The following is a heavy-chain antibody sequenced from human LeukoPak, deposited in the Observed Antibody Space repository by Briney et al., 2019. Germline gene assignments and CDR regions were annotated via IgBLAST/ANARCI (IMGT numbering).Heavy chain of an antibody. CDR1: GGTFSSYA. CDR2: IIPIFGTA. J-gene: IGHJ5*02. Sequence: ASVKVSCKASGGTFSSYAISWVRQAPGQGLEWMGGIIPIFGTANYAQKFQGRVTITADESTSTAYMELSSLRSEDTAVYYCARGKQQPVRRDNWFDPWGQGTLVTVSS. D-gene: IGHD6-13*01. CDR3: ARGKQQPVRRDNWFDP. V-gene: IGHV1-69*13.